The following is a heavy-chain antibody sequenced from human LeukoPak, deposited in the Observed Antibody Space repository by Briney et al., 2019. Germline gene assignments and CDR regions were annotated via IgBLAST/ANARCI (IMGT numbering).Heavy chain of an antibody. V-gene: IGHV3-30*04. CDR2: ISYDGSNK. CDR1: GFTFSSYA. Sequence: PGRSLRLSCAASGFTFSSYAMHWVRQAPGKGLEWVAVISYDGSNKYYADSVKGRFTISRDNAENSLYLQMNSLRAEDTAVYYCAREGGYCSGGGCRYFDFWGQGTLVTVSS. D-gene: IGHD2-15*01. J-gene: IGHJ4*02. CDR3: AREGGYCSGGGCRYFDF.